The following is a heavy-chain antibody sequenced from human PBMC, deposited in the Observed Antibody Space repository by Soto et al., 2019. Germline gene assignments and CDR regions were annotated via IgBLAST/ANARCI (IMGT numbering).Heavy chain of an antibody. CDR2: IYYSGST. CDR1: GGSISSYY. J-gene: IGHJ5*02. CDR3: ARVGDFWSGHLNWFDP. V-gene: IGHV4-59*01. Sequence: SETLSLTCTVSGGSISSYYWSWIRQPPGKGLEWIGYIYYSGSTNYNPSLKSRVTISVDTSKNQFSLKLSSVTAADTAVYYCARVGDFWSGHLNWFDPWGQGTLVTVSS. D-gene: IGHD3-3*01.